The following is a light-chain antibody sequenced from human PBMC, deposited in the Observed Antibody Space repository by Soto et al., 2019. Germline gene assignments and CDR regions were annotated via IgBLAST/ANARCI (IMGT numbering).Light chain of an antibody. CDR1: QSVSSS. CDR2: GAS. V-gene: IGKV3-15*01. CDR3: QQYNNWWT. Sequence: EIMITQSPATLSVSPGERATLSCRASQSVSSSLAWYQQKPGQAPRLLIYGASTRATGIAARFSGSGSGTEFTLTINSLQSEDFAVYYCQQYNNWWTFGQGTKVDIK. J-gene: IGKJ1*01.